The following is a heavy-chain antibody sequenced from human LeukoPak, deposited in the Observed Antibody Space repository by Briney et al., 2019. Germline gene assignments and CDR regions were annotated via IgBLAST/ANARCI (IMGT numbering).Heavy chain of an antibody. Sequence: GSLRLSCAASGFTFSSSAMSWIRQPPGKGLEWIGYIYYSGSTNYNPSLKSRVTISVDTSKNQFSLKLSSVTAADTAVYYCARGWIQLWSLDYWGQGTLVTVSS. J-gene: IGHJ4*02. CDR3: ARGWIQLWSLDY. D-gene: IGHD5-18*01. CDR1: GFTFSSSA. V-gene: IGHV4-59*01. CDR2: IYYSGST.